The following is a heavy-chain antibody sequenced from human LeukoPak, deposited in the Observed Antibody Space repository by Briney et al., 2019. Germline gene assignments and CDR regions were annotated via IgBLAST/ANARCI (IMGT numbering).Heavy chain of an antibody. J-gene: IGHJ4*02. CDR3: ARGELLSSGWYY. Sequence: GASVKVSCKASGYTFTSYDVNWVRQAAGQGLGWRGWMNPNSGNTGYAQKFQGRVTMTRNTSISTAYMELSSLRSEDTAVYYCARGELLSSGWYYWGQGTLVTVSS. CDR2: MNPNSGNT. CDR1: GYTFTSYD. V-gene: IGHV1-8*01. D-gene: IGHD6-19*01.